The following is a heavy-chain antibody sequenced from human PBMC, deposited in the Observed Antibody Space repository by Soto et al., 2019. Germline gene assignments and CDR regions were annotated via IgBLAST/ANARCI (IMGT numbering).Heavy chain of an antibody. CDR3: ARDRDSSSAVPFGYYGMDV. J-gene: IGHJ6*02. D-gene: IGHD6-6*01. CDR2: IYSGGST. Sequence: EVQLVETGGGLIQPGGSLRLSCAASGFTVSSNYMSWVRQAPGKGLEWVSVIYSGGSTYYADSVKGRFTISRDISKNTLYLQMNSLRAEDTAVYYCARDRDSSSAVPFGYYGMDVWGQGTTVTVSS. CDR1: GFTVSSNY. V-gene: IGHV3-53*02.